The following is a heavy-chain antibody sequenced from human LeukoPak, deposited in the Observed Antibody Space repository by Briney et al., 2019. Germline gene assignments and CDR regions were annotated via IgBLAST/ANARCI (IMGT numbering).Heavy chain of an antibody. CDR1: GGSISSYY. CDR2: IYYSGST. CDR3: ARGWSRARNHFDY. Sequence: PSETLSLTCTVSGGSISSYYWSWIRQPPGKGLEWIGYIYYSGSTNYNPSLKSRVTMSVDASKNQFSLKLSSVTAADTAVYYCARGWSRARNHFDYWGQGTLVTVSS. J-gene: IGHJ4*02. D-gene: IGHD2-15*01. V-gene: IGHV4-59*12.